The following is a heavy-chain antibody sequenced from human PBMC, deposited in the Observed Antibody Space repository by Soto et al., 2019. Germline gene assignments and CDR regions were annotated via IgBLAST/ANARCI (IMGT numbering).Heavy chain of an antibody. V-gene: IGHV1-8*01. D-gene: IGHD6-19*01. Sequence: ASVKVSCKASGYTFTSYDINWVRQATGQGLEWMGWMNPNSGNTGYAQKFQGRVTITADESTSTAYMELSSLRSEDTAVYYCARAVAGGVYYYYGMDVWGQGTTVTVSS. J-gene: IGHJ6*02. CDR3: ARAVAGGVYYYYGMDV. CDR2: MNPNSGNT. CDR1: GYTFTSYD.